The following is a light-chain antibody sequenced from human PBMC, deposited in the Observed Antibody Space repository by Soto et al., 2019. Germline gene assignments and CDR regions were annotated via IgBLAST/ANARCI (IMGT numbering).Light chain of an antibody. Sequence: SASVGDRVTITCRADQSITRWLAWFQQKPGKVPKLLIYAASTLQSGVPSRFSGSGSGTDFTLTISSLQPDDVATYYCQKYNSGGPLTFGGGTKVDIK. CDR2: AAS. CDR1: QSITRW. CDR3: QKYNSGGPLT. J-gene: IGKJ4*01. V-gene: IGKV1-27*01.